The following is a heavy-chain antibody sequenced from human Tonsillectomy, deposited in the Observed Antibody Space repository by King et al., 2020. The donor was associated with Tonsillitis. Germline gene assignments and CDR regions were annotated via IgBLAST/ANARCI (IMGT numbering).Heavy chain of an antibody. J-gene: IGHJ3*02. Sequence: VQLQESGPGLVKPSQTLSLTCTVSGGSISSGSYYWSWIRQPAGKGLEWIGRIYTSGSTNYNPSPKSRVTMSVDTSKNQFSLKLSSVTAADTAVYYCARGMTTHAFDIWGQGTMVTVSS. CDR1: GGSISSGSYY. D-gene: IGHD4-17*01. CDR2: IYTSGST. CDR3: ARGMTTHAFDI. V-gene: IGHV4-61*02.